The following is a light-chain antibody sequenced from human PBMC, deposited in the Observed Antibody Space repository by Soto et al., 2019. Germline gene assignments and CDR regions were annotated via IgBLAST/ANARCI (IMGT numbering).Light chain of an antibody. CDR2: EVS. CDR1: SSDVGGYNY. J-gene: IGLJ2*01. V-gene: IGLV2-14*01. CDR3: SSYTTSTTRII. Sequence: QSALTQPASVSGSPGQSITISCTGTSSDVGGYNYVSWYQQHPGNAPKVMIYEVSNRPSGVSNRFSGSKSGNTASLTISGLQAEDEADYYCSSYTTSTTRIIFGGGTKLTVL.